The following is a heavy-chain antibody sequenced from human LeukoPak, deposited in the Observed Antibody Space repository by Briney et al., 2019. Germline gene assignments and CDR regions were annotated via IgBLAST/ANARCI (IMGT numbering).Heavy chain of an antibody. CDR3: ARESYYDILTGYSYYFDY. Sequence: GGSLRLSCAASGFTFSSYSMNWVRQAPGKGLEWVSSISSSSSYIYYADSVKGRFTISRDNAKNSLYLQMNSLRAEGTAVYYCARESYYDILTGYSYYFDYWGQGTLVTVSS. CDR1: GFTFSSYS. CDR2: ISSSSSYI. D-gene: IGHD3-9*01. V-gene: IGHV3-21*01. J-gene: IGHJ4*02.